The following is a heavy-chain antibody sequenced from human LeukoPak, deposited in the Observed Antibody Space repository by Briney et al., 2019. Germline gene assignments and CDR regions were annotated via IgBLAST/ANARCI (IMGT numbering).Heavy chain of an antibody. V-gene: IGHV1-69*04. Sequence: SVKVSCKASGGTFSSYAISWVRQAPGQGLEWMGRIIPILGIANYAQKFQGRVTITADKSTSTAYMELSSLRSEDTAVYYCARVIAAAGTEWFDPWGQGTLVTVSS. J-gene: IGHJ5*02. CDR2: IIPILGIA. D-gene: IGHD6-13*01. CDR3: ARVIAAAGTEWFDP. CDR1: GGTFSSYA.